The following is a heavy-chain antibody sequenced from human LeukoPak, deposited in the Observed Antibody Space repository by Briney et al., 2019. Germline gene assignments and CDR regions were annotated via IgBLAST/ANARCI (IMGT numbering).Heavy chain of an antibody. CDR3: ARIGRPQYGSGSLNP. Sequence: PSETLSLTCTVSGASFTAYYWTWIRQPPGQGLEWIGEIKYSGSTNVDPSLKSRVTMSADTSKNQFSLNLTSVTAADTAVYYCARIGRPQYGSGSLNPWGQGTLVTVSS. CDR1: GASFTAYY. CDR2: IKYSGST. D-gene: IGHD3-10*01. J-gene: IGHJ4*02. V-gene: IGHV4-34*01.